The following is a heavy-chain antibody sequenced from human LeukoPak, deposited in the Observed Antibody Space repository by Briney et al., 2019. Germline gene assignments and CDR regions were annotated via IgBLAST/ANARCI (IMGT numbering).Heavy chain of an antibody. Sequence: GGSLRLSCAASGFTFSNYYMSWVRQAPGKGLEWVANINQDGSEKNYVDSVKGRFTISRDNAKNSLYLQMNSLRAEDTALYYCAKGIAVAAGWFDPWGQGTLVTVSS. CDR1: GFTFSNYY. CDR3: AKGIAVAAGWFDP. J-gene: IGHJ5*02. CDR2: INQDGSEK. V-gene: IGHV3-7*03. D-gene: IGHD6-19*01.